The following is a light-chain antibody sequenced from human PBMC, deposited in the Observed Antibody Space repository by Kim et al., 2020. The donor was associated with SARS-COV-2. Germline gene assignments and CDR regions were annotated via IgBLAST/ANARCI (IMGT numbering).Light chain of an antibody. CDR3: QQHDTCPPYT. J-gene: IGKJ2*01. V-gene: IGKV3-20*01. CDR2: CGA. CDR1: QQVVSSC. Sequence: SPAGRATPPCRPGQQVVSSCLSWYYQQKAQAPTLLIYCGASRATGIPDRFSGSGSATDFFLSTSSWVAEDYSVDYCQQHDTCPPYTFGQGTKLEI.